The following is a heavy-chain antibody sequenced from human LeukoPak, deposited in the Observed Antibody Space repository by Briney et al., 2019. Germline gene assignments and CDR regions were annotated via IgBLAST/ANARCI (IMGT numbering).Heavy chain of an antibody. D-gene: IGHD3-22*01. J-gene: IGHJ4*02. CDR1: GITFSSHA. CDR2: ISGSGGST. CDR3: AKSYDSSGYYYY. Sequence: GGSLTLSCETSGITFSSHAMTWVRQAPGKGLEWVSAISGSGGSTYYADSVKGRFTISRDNSKNTLYLQMNSLRAEDTAVYYCAKSYDSSGYYYYWGQGTLVTVSS. V-gene: IGHV3-23*01.